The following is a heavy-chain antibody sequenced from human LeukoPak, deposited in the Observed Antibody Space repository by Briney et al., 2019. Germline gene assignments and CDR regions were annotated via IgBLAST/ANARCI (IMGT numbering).Heavy chain of an antibody. Sequence: QPGGSLRLSCAPSRFTSSSYVMNWVRQAPRTGREWGSYINSSGSTIYYADSVKGRFTISRDNAKNSLYLQMNSLRAEDTAVYYCAREVRGVIIGWGQGTLVTVSS. CDR2: INSSGSTI. CDR1: RFTSSSYV. J-gene: IGHJ4*02. D-gene: IGHD3-10*01. V-gene: IGHV3-48*03. CDR3: AREVRGVIIG.